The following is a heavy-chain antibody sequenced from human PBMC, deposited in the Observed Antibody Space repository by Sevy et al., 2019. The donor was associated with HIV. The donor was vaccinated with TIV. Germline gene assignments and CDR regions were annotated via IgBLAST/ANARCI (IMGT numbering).Heavy chain of an antibody. CDR2: MSYVGGSE. V-gene: IGHV3-30*04. J-gene: IGHJ4*02. CDR1: GFNFRDYT. D-gene: IGHD2-21*02. CDR3: ARLESCGGDCYYFDY. Sequence: GGSLRLSCAASGFNFRDYTVHWVHQAPGKGLEWVAIMSYVGGSENYADSVKGRFTISRDNSKNTLYLRMNSLTTEDTAVYYCARLESCGGDCYYFDYWGQGILVTVSS.